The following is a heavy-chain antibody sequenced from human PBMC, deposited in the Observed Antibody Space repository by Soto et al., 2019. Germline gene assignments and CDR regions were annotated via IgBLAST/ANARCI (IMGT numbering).Heavy chain of an antibody. CDR1: GFSLTTIGVG. Sequence: QITLKESGPTLVKPTQTLTLTCTFSGFSLTTIGVGVGWIRQPPGKALECLGNIYWNDNMSYSPSLKSRLTITKDTSKNQVVLRMTNMDPVDTATYYCARAYDWNYAWGQGSLVTVSS. CDR3: ARAYDWNYA. V-gene: IGHV2-5*01. CDR2: IYWNDNM. J-gene: IGHJ5*02. D-gene: IGHD1-7*01.